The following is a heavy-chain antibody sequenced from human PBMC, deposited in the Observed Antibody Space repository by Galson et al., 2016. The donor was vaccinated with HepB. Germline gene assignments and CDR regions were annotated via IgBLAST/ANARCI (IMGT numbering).Heavy chain of an antibody. D-gene: IGHD6-19*01. Sequence: SETLSLTCSVSGDSINIARYFWGWIRQSPTRGLEWIGTIANSGSTYYNPSLESRVTISVDTSKNQFSLRLSSVTAADAAVYYCATGISVAGKYYYYYMDVWGKGTPVTVSS. J-gene: IGHJ6*03. V-gene: IGHV4-39*01. CDR2: IANSGST. CDR3: ATGISVAGKYYYYYMDV. CDR1: GDSINIARYF.